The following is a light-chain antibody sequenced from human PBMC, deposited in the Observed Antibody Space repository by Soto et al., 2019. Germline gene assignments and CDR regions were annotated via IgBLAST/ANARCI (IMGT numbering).Light chain of an antibody. CDR1: QSVSSN. Sequence: EIVMTQSPTILSVSPGERATLSCRASQSVSSNLAWYQQKPGQPPRLLMYGVYTRAPGTPPRFSGSGSGTEFTLTISSLQSEDSAVYYCQQYDKWPPRTFGQGTKVEIK. V-gene: IGKV3D-15*01. CDR3: QQYDKWPPRT. J-gene: IGKJ1*01. CDR2: GVY.